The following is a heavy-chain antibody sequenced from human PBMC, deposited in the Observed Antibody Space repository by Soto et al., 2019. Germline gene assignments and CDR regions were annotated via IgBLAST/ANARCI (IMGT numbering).Heavy chain of an antibody. CDR3: ATGDATIFGDAHGMGG. D-gene: IGHD3-3*01. V-gene: IGHV1-24*01. CDR1: GYTLTELS. CDR2: FDPEDGET. J-gene: IGHJ6*02. Sequence: QVQLVQSGAEVKKPGASVKVSCKVSGYTLTELSMHWVRQAPGKGREWMGGFDPEDGETSYAQKFQGRVTMTEDTSTDTAYMELSSLRSEDTAVYYCATGDATIFGDAHGMGGWGPGTTVTVSS.